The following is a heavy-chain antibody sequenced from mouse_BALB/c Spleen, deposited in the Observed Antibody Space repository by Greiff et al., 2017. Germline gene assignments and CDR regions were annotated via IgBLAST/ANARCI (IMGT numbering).Heavy chain of an antibody. CDR3: ARDRGYGDYDDKAWFAY. Sequence: DVKLVESGGGLVQPGGSLRLSCATSGFTFTDYYMSWVRQPPGKALEWLGFIRNKANGYTTEYSASVKGRFTISRDNSKSILYLQMNTLRAEDSATYYCARDRGYGDYDDKAWFAYWGQGTLVTVSA. CDR2: IRNKANGYTT. J-gene: IGHJ3*01. D-gene: IGHD2-4*01. V-gene: IGHV7-3*02. CDR1: GFTFTDYY.